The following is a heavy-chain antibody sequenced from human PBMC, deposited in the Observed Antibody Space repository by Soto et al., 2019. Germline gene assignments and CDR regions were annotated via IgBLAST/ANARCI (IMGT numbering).Heavy chain of an antibody. D-gene: IGHD2-2*01. V-gene: IGHV1-18*01. Sequence: QVHLVQSGAEVKEPGASVKVSCKASGYTFTSYGINWVRQAPGQGLEWLGWVSTYNGDTKYEPRLQGRVTMTTDTSTSTANMELRSLISDDTAIYYCARGYCNSPSCSGRDWFDPWGQGTLVTVSP. CDR2: VSTYNGDT. CDR3: ARGYCNSPSCSGRDWFDP. J-gene: IGHJ5*02. CDR1: GYTFTSYG.